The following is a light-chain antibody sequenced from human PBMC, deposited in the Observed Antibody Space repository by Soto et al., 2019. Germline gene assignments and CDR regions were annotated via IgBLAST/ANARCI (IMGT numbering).Light chain of an antibody. J-gene: IGLJ1*01. CDR1: SSDVGGYNY. CDR3: QSYDSSLSGAYV. Sequence: QSVLTQPASVSGSPGQSITISCTGTSSDVGGYNYVSWYQQHPGKAPKLMIYEVSNRPSGVSNRFSGSKSGTSASLAITGLQAEDEADYYCQSYDSSLSGAYVFGTGTKVTVL. V-gene: IGLV2-14*01. CDR2: EVS.